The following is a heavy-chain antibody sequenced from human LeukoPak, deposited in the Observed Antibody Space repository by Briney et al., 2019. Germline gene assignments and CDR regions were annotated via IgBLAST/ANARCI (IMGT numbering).Heavy chain of an antibody. Sequence: SAGSLRLSCAVSGFTFSSYSMNWVRQAPGKGLDWFSSISSSGSYIYYADSVKGRFTISRDNAKNSLYLQMNSLRAEDTAVYYCARDSTPNYYDSSGEDAFDIWGQGTMVTVSS. CDR1: GFTFSSYS. CDR3: ARDSTPNYYDSSGEDAFDI. CDR2: ISSSGSYI. J-gene: IGHJ3*02. D-gene: IGHD3-22*01. V-gene: IGHV3-21*01.